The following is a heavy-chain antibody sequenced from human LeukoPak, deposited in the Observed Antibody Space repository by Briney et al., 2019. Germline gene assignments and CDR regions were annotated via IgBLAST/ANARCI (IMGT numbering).Heavy chain of an antibody. Sequence: GGSLRLSCAASGFTFSSYSMNWVRQAPGKGLEWVSYISSGSRTIYYADSVKGRFTVSRDNAKNSLYLQMNSLRAEDTAVYYCARESISGHRDFDYWGQGALVTVSS. CDR3: ARESISGHRDFDY. V-gene: IGHV3-48*01. D-gene: IGHD1-26*01. J-gene: IGHJ4*02. CDR2: ISSGSRTI. CDR1: GFTFSSYS.